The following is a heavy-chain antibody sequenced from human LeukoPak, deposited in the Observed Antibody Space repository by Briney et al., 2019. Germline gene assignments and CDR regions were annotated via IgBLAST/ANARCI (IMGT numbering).Heavy chain of an antibody. V-gene: IGHV1-69*05. Sequence: GASVKVSCKASGYTFTSYGISWVRQAPGQGLEWMGRIIPIFGTANYAQKFQGRVTITTDESTSTAYMELSSLRSEDTAVYYCARDLIYDYVWGSYRQQLYYFDYWGQGTLVTVSS. CDR1: GYTFTSYG. CDR2: IIPIFGTA. D-gene: IGHD3-16*02. J-gene: IGHJ4*02. CDR3: ARDLIYDYVWGSYRQQLYYFDY.